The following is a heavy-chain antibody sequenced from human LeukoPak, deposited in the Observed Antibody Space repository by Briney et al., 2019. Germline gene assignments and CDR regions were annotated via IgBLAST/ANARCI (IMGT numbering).Heavy chain of an antibody. J-gene: IGHJ5*02. D-gene: IGHD2-2*01. CDR1: GYTFTSYD. V-gene: IGHV1-8*03. CDR2: MNPNSGNT. CDR3: ARKLGYCSSTSCYYWFDP. Sequence: GASVKVSCKASGYTFTSYDINWVRQATGQGLEWMGWMNPNSGNTGYAQKFQGRVTITRNTSISTAYMGLSSLRSEDTAVYYCARKLGYCSSTSCYYWFDPWGQGTLVTVSS.